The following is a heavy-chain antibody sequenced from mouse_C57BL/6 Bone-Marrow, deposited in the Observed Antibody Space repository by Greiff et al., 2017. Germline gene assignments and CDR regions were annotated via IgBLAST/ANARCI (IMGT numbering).Heavy chain of an antibody. CDR2: ISYDGSN. CDR1: GYSITSGYY. D-gene: IGHD2-4*01. Sequence: EVQLQESGPGLVKPSQSLSLTCSVTGYSITSGYYWNWLRQFPGNKLEWMGYISYDGSNNYNPSLKNRISITRDTSKNQLCLKLNSVTTEDTATYYCARSYYDYAIDYWGQGTTLTVSS. J-gene: IGHJ2*01. CDR3: ARSYYDYAIDY. V-gene: IGHV3-6*01.